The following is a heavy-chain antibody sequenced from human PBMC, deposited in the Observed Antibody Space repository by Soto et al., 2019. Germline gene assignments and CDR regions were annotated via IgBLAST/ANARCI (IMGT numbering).Heavy chain of an antibody. CDR1: GDTFRSHA. D-gene: IGHD3-10*01. CDR2: IIPLFGTA. Sequence: QVQLVQSGAEMKKPGSSVKVSCKASGDTFRSHAIAWVRQAPRQRLEWVGGIIPLFGTANYAQKFHDRVTITADRSTSTAYMELSSLRSDDTAVYYCVRARSTMELRGVNWFDPWGQGTLVTVSS. J-gene: IGHJ5*02. CDR3: VRARSTMELRGVNWFDP. V-gene: IGHV1-69*06.